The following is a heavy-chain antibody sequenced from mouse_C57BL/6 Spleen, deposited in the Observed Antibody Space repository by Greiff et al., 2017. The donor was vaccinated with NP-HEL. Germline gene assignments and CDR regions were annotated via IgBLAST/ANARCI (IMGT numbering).Heavy chain of an antibody. CDR2: IYPGDGDT. D-gene: IGHD2-1*01. CDR1: GYAFSSSW. Sequence: QVQLQQSGPELVKPGASVKISCKASGYAFSSSWMNWVKQRPGKGLEWIGRIYPGDGDTNYNGKFKGKATLTADKSSSTAYMQLSSLTSEDSAVYFCARVRIYYTYFDYWGQGTTLTVSS. V-gene: IGHV1-82*01. J-gene: IGHJ2*01. CDR3: ARVRIYYTYFDY.